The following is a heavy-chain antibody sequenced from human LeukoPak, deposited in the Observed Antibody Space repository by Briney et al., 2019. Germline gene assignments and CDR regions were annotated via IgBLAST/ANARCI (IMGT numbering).Heavy chain of an antibody. CDR1: GGSISSGGYY. J-gene: IGHJ4*02. Sequence: SETLSLTCTVSGGSISSGGYYWSWIRQHPGKGLEWIGYIYYSGSTNYNPSLKSRVTISVDTSKNQFSLKLSSVTAADTAVYYCATAPEAYCGGDCYSAGGFDYWGQGTLVTVSS. CDR2: IYYSGST. CDR3: ATAPEAYCGGDCYSAGGFDY. D-gene: IGHD2-21*02. V-gene: IGHV4-31*03.